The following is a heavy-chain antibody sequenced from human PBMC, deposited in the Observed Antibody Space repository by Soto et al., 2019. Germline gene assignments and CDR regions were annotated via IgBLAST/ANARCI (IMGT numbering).Heavy chain of an antibody. CDR1: GGSVNSDNFY. CDR2: IYYTGST. V-gene: IGHV4-61*01. Sequence: TSETLSLTCTVPGGSVNSDNFYWSWIRQPPGRGLEWIGYIYYTGSTNYNPSLKSRVTISIDTSRNQFSLKLSSVTTADTAVYYCAREFSNSPEAFDSWGQGSLATVSS. J-gene: IGHJ4*02. CDR3: AREFSNSPEAFDS. D-gene: IGHD6-6*01.